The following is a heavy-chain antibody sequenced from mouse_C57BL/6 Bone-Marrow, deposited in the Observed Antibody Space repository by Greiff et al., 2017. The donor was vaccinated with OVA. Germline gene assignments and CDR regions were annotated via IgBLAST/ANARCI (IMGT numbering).Heavy chain of an antibody. CDR1: GYTFTDYN. V-gene: IGHV1-22*01. D-gene: IGHD1-1*01. Sequence: VQLKESGPELVKPGASVKMSCKASGYTFTDYNMHWVQQSHGKSLEWIGYINPNNGGTSYNQKFKGQATLTVNKSSSTAYMELRSLTSEDSAVYYCARGGSYGSSYAWFAYWGQGTLVTVSA. J-gene: IGHJ3*01. CDR2: INPNNGGT. CDR3: ARGGSYGSSYAWFAY.